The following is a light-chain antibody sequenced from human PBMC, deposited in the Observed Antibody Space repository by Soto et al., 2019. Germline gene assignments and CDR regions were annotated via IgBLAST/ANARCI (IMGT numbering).Light chain of an antibody. V-gene: IGKV3-11*01. CDR3: PQRRSSSPP. CDR2: DAS. Sequence: SHKASQSVSSYLAWYQQKPGQAPRLLIYDASNRATGIPARFSGSGSETDLPSTISSRAPEQFALYFSPQRRSSSPPSGGGTKVDIK. CDR1: QSVSSY. J-gene: IGKJ4*01.